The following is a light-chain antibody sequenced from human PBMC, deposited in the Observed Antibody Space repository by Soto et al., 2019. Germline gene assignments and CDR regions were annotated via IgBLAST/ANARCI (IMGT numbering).Light chain of an antibody. J-gene: IGLJ1*01. CDR2: EVT. CDR3: SSYTSRSTLV. Sequence: QSALTQPASLSGSPGQSITIACTGTSSDVGAYSFVSLYQHHPGRAPKLIIYEVTIRPSGVSNRFSGSKSGNTASLTISGLQAEDEADYYCSSYTSRSTLVFGTGTKVTV. CDR1: SSDVGAYSF. V-gene: IGLV2-14*01.